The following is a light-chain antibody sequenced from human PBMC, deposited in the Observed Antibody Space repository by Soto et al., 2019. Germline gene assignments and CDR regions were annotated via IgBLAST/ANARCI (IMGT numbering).Light chain of an antibody. CDR3: AAWDDSLNGVV. V-gene: IGLV1-44*01. CDR2: SNN. CDR1: SSNIGSYT. J-gene: IGLJ2*01. Sequence: QSVLTQPPSASGTPGQWVTISCSGSSSNIGSYTVNWYQQLPGTAPQLLIYSNNQRPSGVPDRFSGSKSGTSASLAISGLQSEDEADYYCAAWDDSLNGVVFGGGTKLTVL.